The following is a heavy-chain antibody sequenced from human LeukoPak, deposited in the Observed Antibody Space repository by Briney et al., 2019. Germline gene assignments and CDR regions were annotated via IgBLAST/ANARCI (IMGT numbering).Heavy chain of an antibody. CDR2: ISYDGSNK. V-gene: IGHV3-30*18. D-gene: IGHD6-13*01. Sequence: PGRSLRLSCAASGFTFDDYAMHWVRQAPGKGLEWVAVISYDGSNKYYADSVKGRFTISRDNSKNTLYLQMNSLRAEDTALFYCAKDSRAGYGSTWYGLEYWGQGTLVTVSS. J-gene: IGHJ4*02. CDR3: AKDSRAGYGSTWYGLEY. CDR1: GFTFDDYA.